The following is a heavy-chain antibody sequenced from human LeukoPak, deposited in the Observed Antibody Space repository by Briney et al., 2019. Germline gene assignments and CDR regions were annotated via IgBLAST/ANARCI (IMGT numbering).Heavy chain of an antibody. D-gene: IGHD2-2*01. Sequence: PSETLSLTCAVYGGSFSGYYWSWIRQPPGKGLEWIGEINHSGSTNYNPSLKSRVTISVDTSKNQFSLKLSSVTAPDTAVYYCARADDIVVVPAAYFDYWGQGTLVTVSS. CDR1: GGSFSGYY. CDR2: INHSGST. V-gene: IGHV4-34*01. CDR3: ARADDIVVVPAAYFDY. J-gene: IGHJ4*02.